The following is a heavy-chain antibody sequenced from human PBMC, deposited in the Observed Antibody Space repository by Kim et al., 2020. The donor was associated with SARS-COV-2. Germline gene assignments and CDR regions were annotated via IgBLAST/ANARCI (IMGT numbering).Heavy chain of an antibody. J-gene: IGHJ5*02. V-gene: IGHV4-34*01. CDR3: ARGFFVVVVVAATNGFDP. Sequence: KSRVTISVDTSKNQFSLKLSSVTAADTAVYYCARGFFVVVVVAATNGFDPWGQGTLVTVSS. D-gene: IGHD2-15*01.